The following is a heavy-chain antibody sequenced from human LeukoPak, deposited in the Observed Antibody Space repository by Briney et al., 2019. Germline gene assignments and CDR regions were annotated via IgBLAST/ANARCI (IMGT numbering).Heavy chain of an antibody. CDR1: GGSFSSYY. CDR2: ISNSGDT. D-gene: IGHD3-16*01. CDR3: ARDGAPGGSAYFDY. V-gene: IGHV4-59*01. J-gene: IGHJ4*02. Sequence: SETLSLTCTVSGGSFSSYYWSRIRQPPGKGLEWIGYISNSGDTNYTPSLKSRVAMSVDTSKKQFSLKLNSVTSADTAVYFCARDGAPGGSAYFDYWGQGTLVTVSS.